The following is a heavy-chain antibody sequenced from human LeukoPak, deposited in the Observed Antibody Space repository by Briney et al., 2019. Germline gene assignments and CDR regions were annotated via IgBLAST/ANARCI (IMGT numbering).Heavy chain of an antibody. CDR1: GGSVSSYY. CDR3: ARARLGYCSSTSCLAGFDN. V-gene: IGHV4-4*07. D-gene: IGHD2-2*01. CDR2: IHISGST. Sequence: SETLSLTCTVSGGSVSSYYWTWIRQPAGKGLEWIGRIHISGSTNYNPSLKSRVTISVDTSKNQFSLKLSSVTAADTAVYYCARARLGYCSSTSCLAGFDNWGQGTLVTVFS. J-gene: IGHJ4*02.